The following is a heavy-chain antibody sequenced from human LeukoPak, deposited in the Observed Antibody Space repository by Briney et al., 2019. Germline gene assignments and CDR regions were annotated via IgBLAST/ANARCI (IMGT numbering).Heavy chain of an antibody. CDR1: GYTFTSYN. J-gene: IGHJ4*02. D-gene: IGHD2-2*01. CDR2: MNPKSGNT. Sequence: ASVKVSCKASGYTFTSYNINWVRQATGQGPEWMGWMNPKSGNTVYAQKFQGRVTITRNTPISTVYMELRSLRSEDTAVYYCARSYCSSTSCYSPDYWGQGTLVTVSS. CDR3: ARSYCSSTSCYSPDY. V-gene: IGHV1-8*01.